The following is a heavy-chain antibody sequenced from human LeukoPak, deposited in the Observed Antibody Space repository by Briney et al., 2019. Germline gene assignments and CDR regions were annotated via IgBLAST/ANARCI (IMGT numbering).Heavy chain of an antibody. CDR2: IYTSGST. CDR3: ARSPRLGRYGYGPWELPVSYFDY. D-gene: IGHD1-26*01. J-gene: IGHJ4*02. V-gene: IGHV4-59*10. CDR1: IDSFTNYY. Sequence: SETLSLTCAVYIDSFTNYYWNWIRQTPGKGLEWIGRIYTSGSTSYNPSLKSRVTISVDTSKNQFSLKLSSVTAAETAVYYCARSPRLGRYGYGPWELPVSYFDYWGQGTLVTVSS.